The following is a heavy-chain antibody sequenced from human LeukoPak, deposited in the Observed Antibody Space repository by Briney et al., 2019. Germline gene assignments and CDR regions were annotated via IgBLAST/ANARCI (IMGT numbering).Heavy chain of an antibody. J-gene: IGHJ4*02. CDR1: GYTFTGYY. D-gene: IGHD3-22*01. V-gene: IGHV1-2*02. CDR2: LNPNSAGT. CDR3: ARGGEWYYDSSTYRLFDY. Sequence: GASVKVSCKASGYTFTGYYVHWVRQAPGQGLEWMGWLNPNSAGTSYPQKFQGRVTMSRDTSISTAYMELSRLRSDETAVYFCARGGEWYYDSSTYRLFDYWGQGTLVTVSS.